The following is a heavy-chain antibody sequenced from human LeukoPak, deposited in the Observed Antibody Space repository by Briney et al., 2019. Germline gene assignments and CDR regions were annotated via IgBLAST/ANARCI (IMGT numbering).Heavy chain of an antibody. CDR1: GFTFSDYY. Sequence: PGGSLRLSCAASGFTFSDYYMTWIRQAPGKGLEWVSSISLSGNYIYYADSVKSRFTISRDNADNSLYLQMNSLRVEDTAVYYCAKLAKYFYGSETFYFFEHWGQGTPVTASS. D-gene: IGHD3-10*01. CDR2: ISLSGNYI. J-gene: IGHJ4*02. V-gene: IGHV3-11*04. CDR3: AKLAKYFYGSETFYFFEH.